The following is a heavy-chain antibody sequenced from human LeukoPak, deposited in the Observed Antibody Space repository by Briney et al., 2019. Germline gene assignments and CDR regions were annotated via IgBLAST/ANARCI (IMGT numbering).Heavy chain of an antibody. J-gene: IGHJ4*02. D-gene: IGHD6-13*01. V-gene: IGHV3-30*18. Sequence: HPGRSLRLSCAASGFTFSSFGMHWVRQAPGKGLEWVSIISYDGINKYFSDSVKSRFTISRDNSKNTLYLQMNRLRRDDTAVYYCAKDMDVEAAGFSFDYWGQGTLVTVSS. CDR2: ISYDGINK. CDR3: AKDMDVEAAGFSFDY. CDR1: GFTFSSFG.